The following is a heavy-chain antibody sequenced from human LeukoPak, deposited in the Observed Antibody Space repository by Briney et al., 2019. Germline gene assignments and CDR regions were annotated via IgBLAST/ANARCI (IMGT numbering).Heavy chain of an antibody. CDR3: ARRRDERGYKDIFDI. J-gene: IGHJ3*02. CDR1: GYRFPTYW. Sequence: GESLKISCKGSGYRFPTYWIGWVRQKPGKGLEWMGIIYPVDSDIRYSPSFQGQVTISADKSISTAYLQWSSLKASDTAMYYCARRRDERGYKDIFDIWGQGTMVTVSS. V-gene: IGHV5-51*01. D-gene: IGHD5-18*01. CDR2: IYPVDSDI.